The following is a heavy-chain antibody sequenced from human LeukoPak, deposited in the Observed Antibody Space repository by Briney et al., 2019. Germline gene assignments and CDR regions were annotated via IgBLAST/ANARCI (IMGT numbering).Heavy chain of an antibody. Sequence: SETLSLTCAVSGGSISSYYWSWIRQPAGKGLEWIGRIYTSGSTNYNPSLKSRVTISVDTSKNQFSLKLSSVTAADTAVYYCARHSSSWYTDYYYYMDVWGKGTTVTISS. J-gene: IGHJ6*03. V-gene: IGHV4-4*07. CDR2: IYTSGST. CDR1: GGSISSYY. D-gene: IGHD6-13*01. CDR3: ARHSSSWYTDYYYYMDV.